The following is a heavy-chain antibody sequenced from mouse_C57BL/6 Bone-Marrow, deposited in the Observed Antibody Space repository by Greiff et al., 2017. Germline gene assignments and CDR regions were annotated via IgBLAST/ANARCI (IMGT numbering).Heavy chain of an antibody. J-gene: IGHJ3*01. Sequence: VQLQQSGAELVKPGASVKISCKASGYAFSSYWMNWVKQRPGKGLEWIGQIYPGDGDTNYNGKFKGKATLTADKSSSTAYMQLSSLTSEDSAVYFCARGIYYGSSYFAYWGQGTLVTVSA. CDR3: ARGIYYGSSYFAY. CDR2: IYPGDGDT. V-gene: IGHV1-80*01. CDR1: GYAFSSYW. D-gene: IGHD1-1*01.